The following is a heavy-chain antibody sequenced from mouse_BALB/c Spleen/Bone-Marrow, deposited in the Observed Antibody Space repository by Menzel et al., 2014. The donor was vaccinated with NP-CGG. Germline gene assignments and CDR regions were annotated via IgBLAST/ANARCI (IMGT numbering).Heavy chain of an antibody. J-gene: IGHJ1*01. D-gene: IGHD1-1*01. V-gene: IGHV5-15*02. CDR1: GFTFSDYG. CDR2: ISNLAYSI. Sequence: EVHLVESGGGLVQPGGSRKLSCAASGFTFSDYGMAWVRQAPGKGPEWVAFISNLAYSIYYADTVTGRFTISRENAKNTLYLEMSSLRSEDTAMYYFARDYYGSSYWYFDVWGAGTTVTVSS. CDR3: ARDYYGSSYWYFDV.